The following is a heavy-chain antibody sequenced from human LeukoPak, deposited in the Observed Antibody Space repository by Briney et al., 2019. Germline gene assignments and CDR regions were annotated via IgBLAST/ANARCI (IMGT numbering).Heavy chain of an antibody. Sequence: GGSLRLSCAASGFTFSSYAMSWVRQAPGKGLEWVSAISGSGGSTYYADSVKGRFTISRDNSKNTLYLQMNSLRDEDTAVYYCAKGITMVRGVIIMGYYYYYGMDVWGKGTTVTVSS. CDR3: AKGITMVRGVIIMGYYYYYGMDV. J-gene: IGHJ6*04. CDR1: GFTFSSYA. V-gene: IGHV3-23*01. D-gene: IGHD3-10*01. CDR2: ISGSGGST.